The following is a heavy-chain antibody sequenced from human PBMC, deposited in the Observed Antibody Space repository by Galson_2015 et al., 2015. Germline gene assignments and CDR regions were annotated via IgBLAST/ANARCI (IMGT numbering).Heavy chain of an antibody. D-gene: IGHD3-22*01. CDR2: ISVYNGNT. CDR3: AREGYYDNSGYPDY. V-gene: IGHV1-18*04. J-gene: IGHJ4*02. CDR1: GYMFTTYG. Sequence: SVKVSCKASGYMFTTYGISWVRQAPGQGLEWMGWISVYNGNTNYAQKFQGRVTMTTETSTSTAYMELRSLRHDDTAVYYCAREGYYDNSGYPDYWGQGTLVTVSS.